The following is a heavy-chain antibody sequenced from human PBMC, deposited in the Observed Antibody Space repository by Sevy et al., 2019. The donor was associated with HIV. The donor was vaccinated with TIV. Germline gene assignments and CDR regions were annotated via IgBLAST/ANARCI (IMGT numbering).Heavy chain of an antibody. D-gene: IGHD6-19*01. CDR1: GFTFSSFA. V-gene: IGHV3-30*04. CDR2: ISYDGTDN. Sequence: GGYLRLSCAASGFTFSSFAMHWVRQAPGKGLDRVTFISYDGTDNYYADSVKGRFTTSRDNCKNTLDLQMNSLRPEDTAIYYCARDWVSSGWYRGYYFDNWGQGTLVNVSS. CDR3: ARDWVSSGWYRGYYFDN. J-gene: IGHJ4*02.